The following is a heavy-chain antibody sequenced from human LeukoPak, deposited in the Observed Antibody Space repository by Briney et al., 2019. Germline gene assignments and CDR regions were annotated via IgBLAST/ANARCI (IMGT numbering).Heavy chain of an antibody. V-gene: IGHV3-33*01. CDR2: IWYDGSNK. Sequence: GRSLRLSCAASGFTFSSYGMHWVRQAPGKGLEWVAVIWYDGSNKYYADSVKGRFTISRDNSKNTLYLQMNSLRAEDTAVYYCARDYMGHYYGSGSYSALSYWGQGTLVTVFS. CDR3: ARDYMGHYYGSGSYSALSY. D-gene: IGHD3-10*01. J-gene: IGHJ4*02. CDR1: GFTFSSYG.